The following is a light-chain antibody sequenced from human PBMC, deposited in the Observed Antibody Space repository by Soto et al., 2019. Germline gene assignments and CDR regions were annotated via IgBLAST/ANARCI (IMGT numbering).Light chain of an antibody. CDR1: QSVSSNN. CDR3: QQYDNSIT. V-gene: IGKV3-20*01. Sequence: EIVSTQSPGTLSLSPGEGATLSCRASQSVSSNNLAWYHQKPGQPPRLLIYGASSRATGIPDRFSGSGSGTYFTLTISRLEPEDFAVYYCQQYDNSITFGQGTRLEIE. J-gene: IGKJ5*01. CDR2: GAS.